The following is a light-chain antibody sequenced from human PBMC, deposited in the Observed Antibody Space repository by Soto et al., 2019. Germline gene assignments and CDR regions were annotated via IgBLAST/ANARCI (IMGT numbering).Light chain of an antibody. CDR3: GTWDSSLSAYV. CDR2: ENN. V-gene: IGLV1-51*02. J-gene: IGLJ1*01. CDR1: SSKIGNNY. Sequence: QSVLTQPPSVSAAPGQKVTISCSGSSSKIGNNYVTWYQQLPGTAPKLLIYENNKRPSGFPYRFSGSKSGTSATLGITGLQTGDEADYYCGTWDSSLSAYVFGTGTKVTVL.